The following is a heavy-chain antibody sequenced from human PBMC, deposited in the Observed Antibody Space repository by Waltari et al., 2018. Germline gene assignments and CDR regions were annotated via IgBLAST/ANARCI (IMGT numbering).Heavy chain of an antibody. CDR2: IIPIFGTA. J-gene: IGHJ4*02. CDR1: GGTFSSYA. D-gene: IGHD1-26*01. V-gene: IGHV1-69*01. CDR3: ARVSPGRWEHEGYFDY. Sequence: QVQLVQSGAEVKKPGSSVKVSCKASGGTFSSYAISWVRQAPGQGLEWLGGIIPIFGTANYAQKFQGRGASTADESTSTAYMELSSLRSEDTAVYYCARVSPGRWEHEGYFDYWGQGTLVTVSS.